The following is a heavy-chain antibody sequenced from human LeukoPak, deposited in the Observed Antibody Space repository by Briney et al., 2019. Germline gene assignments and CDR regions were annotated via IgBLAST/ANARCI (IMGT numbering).Heavy chain of an antibody. Sequence: PSETLSLTCTVSGGSISSRSYYWGWIRQPPGKGLEWIGSIFYSGSTYYNPSLKSRVTISVDTSKNQFSLRLSSVTAADTAVYYCARHRRYYDSSGYYQLNWFDPWGQGTLVTVSS. V-gene: IGHV4-39*01. CDR2: IFYSGST. CDR1: GGSISSRSYY. J-gene: IGHJ5*02. D-gene: IGHD3-22*01. CDR3: ARHRRYYDSSGYYQLNWFDP.